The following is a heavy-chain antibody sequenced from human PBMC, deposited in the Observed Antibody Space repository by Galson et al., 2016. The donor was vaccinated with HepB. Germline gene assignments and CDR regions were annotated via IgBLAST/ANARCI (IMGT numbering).Heavy chain of an antibody. CDR3: AHFYYGMDV. V-gene: IGHV2-5*02. CDR1: GFSLTTSGVG. Sequence: PALVKPTQTLTLTCTFSGFSLTTSGVGVGWIRQPPGRALEWLTLIFWDDDKRYNPSLKSRLTIAKDTSKNQVVLRMANVDPVDTATYYCAHFYYGMDVWGQGTTVPVSS. CDR2: IFWDDDK. J-gene: IGHJ6*02.